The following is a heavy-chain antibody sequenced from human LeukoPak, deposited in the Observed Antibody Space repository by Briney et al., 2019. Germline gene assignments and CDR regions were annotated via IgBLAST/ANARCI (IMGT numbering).Heavy chain of an antibody. CDR2: ISSSSSTI. V-gene: IGHV3-48*04. CDR3: ARESSRAFDI. CDR1: GFTVSSNY. Sequence: PGGSLRLSCAASGFTVSSNYMSWVRQAPGKGLEWVSYISSSSSTIYYADSVKGRFTISRDNAKNSLYLQMNSLRAEDTAVYYCARESSRAFDIWGQGTMVTVSS. J-gene: IGHJ3*02.